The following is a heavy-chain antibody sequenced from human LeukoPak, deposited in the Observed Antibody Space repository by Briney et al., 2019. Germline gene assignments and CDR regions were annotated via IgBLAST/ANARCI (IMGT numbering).Heavy chain of an antibody. CDR3: ARCFLGTRKRNDY. J-gene: IGHJ4*02. CDR1: EHTFSSYD. Sequence: ASVKVSCKASEHTFSSYDTNWVGQATGQGLEWMGWMNPNSGNTGYAQRFQGRVTMTRSTSISTAYMELSSLTSDDTAVCYCARCFLGTRKRNDYWGQGTLVTVSS. D-gene: IGHD3-3*01. V-gene: IGHV1-8*01. CDR2: MNPNSGNT.